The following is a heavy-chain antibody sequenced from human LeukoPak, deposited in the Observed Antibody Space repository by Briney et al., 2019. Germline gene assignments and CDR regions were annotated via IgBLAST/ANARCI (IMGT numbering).Heavy chain of an antibody. V-gene: IGHV3-21*05. CDR2: ISSGSTYT. CDR3: SSQEGIASPFDY. J-gene: IGHJ4*02. CDR1: GFTFSSYG. Sequence: PGGSLRLSCAASGFTFSSYGMHWVRQAPGKGLEWVSYISSGSTYTNYADSVKGRFTISRDNAKNSLYLQMNSLRAEDTAVYYCSSQEGIASPFDYWGQGTLVTVSS. D-gene: IGHD6-13*01.